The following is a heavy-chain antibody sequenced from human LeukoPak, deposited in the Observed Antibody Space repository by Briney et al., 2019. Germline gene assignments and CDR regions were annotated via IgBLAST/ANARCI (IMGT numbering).Heavy chain of an antibody. J-gene: IGHJ4*02. Sequence: GASVKVSCKASGYTFTGYYMHWVRQAPGQGLEWMGWINPNSGGTSYAQKFQGRVTMTRDTSISTAYMELSRLRSDDTAVYYCARAEGVYSSSSLGYWGQGTLVTVSS. V-gene: IGHV1-2*02. CDR2: INPNSGGT. CDR1: GYTFTGYY. D-gene: IGHD6-6*01. CDR3: ARAEGVYSSSSLGY.